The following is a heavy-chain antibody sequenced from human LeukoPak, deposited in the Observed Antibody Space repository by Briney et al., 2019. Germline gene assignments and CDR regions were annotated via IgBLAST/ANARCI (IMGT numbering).Heavy chain of an antibody. CDR1: GFTFTSYW. V-gene: IGHV3-30*18. J-gene: IGHJ5*02. D-gene: IGHD6-19*01. CDR3: AKALAAAVAAPDS. Sequence: PGGSLRLSCAASGFTFTSYWMSWVRQAPGKGLEWVAVISYDGSNKYYADSVKGRFTISRDNSKNTLYLQMNSLRAEDTAVYYCAKALAAAVAAPDSWGQGTLVTVSS. CDR2: ISYDGSNK.